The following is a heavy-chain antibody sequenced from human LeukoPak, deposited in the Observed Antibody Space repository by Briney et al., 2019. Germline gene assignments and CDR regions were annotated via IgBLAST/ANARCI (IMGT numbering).Heavy chain of an antibody. CDR3: ASEAPPAYYDILTGYYY. V-gene: IGHV1-2*02. CDR1: GYTFTGYY. J-gene: IGHJ4*02. CDR2: INPNSGGT. Sequence: GASVKVSCKASGYTFTGYYMHWVRQAPGQGLEWMGWINPNSGGTNYAQKFQGRVTMTRDTSISTAYMEPSRLRSDDTAVYYCASEAPPAYYDILTGYYYWGQGILVTVSS. D-gene: IGHD3-9*01.